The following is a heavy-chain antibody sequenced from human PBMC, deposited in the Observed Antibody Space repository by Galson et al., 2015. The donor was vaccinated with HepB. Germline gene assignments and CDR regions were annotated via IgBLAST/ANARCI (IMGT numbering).Heavy chain of an antibody. Sequence: SLRLSCAASGFTFSSYSMNWVRQAPGKGPEWVSSISSSSSYIYYADSVKGRFTISRDNAKNSLYLQMNSLRAEDTAVYYCARTDQGGHIDYWGQGTLVTVSS. CDR1: GFTFSSYS. J-gene: IGHJ4*02. V-gene: IGHV3-21*01. CDR2: ISSSSSYI. CDR3: ARTDQGGHIDY. D-gene: IGHD3-16*01.